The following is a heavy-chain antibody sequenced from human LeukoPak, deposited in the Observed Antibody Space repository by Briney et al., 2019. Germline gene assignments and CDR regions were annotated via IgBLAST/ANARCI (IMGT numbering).Heavy chain of an antibody. J-gene: IGHJ4*02. CDR1: GFTFSSYS. D-gene: IGHD3-22*01. Sequence: GGSLRLSCAASGFTFSSYSMNWVRQTPGKGLEWVSYISSSSSVIYYADSVKGRFTISRDNAKNSLYLQMNSLRAEDTAVYYCAREVVITTGDFDYWGQGTLVTVSS. CDR3: AREVVITTGDFDY. CDR2: ISSSSSVI. V-gene: IGHV3-48*04.